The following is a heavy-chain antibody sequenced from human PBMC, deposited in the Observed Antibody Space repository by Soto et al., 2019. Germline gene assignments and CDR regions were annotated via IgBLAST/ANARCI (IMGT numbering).Heavy chain of an antibody. Sequence: PSETLSLTCTVSGGSISSYYWSLIRQPPGKGLEWIGYIYYSGSTNYNPSLKSRVTISVDTSKNQFSLYLQMNSLRAEDTAVYYCARDGHDFWSGITQRFGYWGQGTLVTVSS. V-gene: IGHV4-59*12. CDR2: IYYSGST. D-gene: IGHD3-3*01. J-gene: IGHJ4*02. CDR1: GGSISSYY. CDR3: ARDGHDFWSGITQRFGY.